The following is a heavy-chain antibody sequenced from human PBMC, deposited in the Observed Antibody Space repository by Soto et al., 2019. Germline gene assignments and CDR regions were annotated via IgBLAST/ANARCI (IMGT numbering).Heavy chain of an antibody. Sequence: QVQLVESGGGVVQPGRSLRLSCAASGFTFSSYGMHWVRQAPGKGLEWVAVIWYDGSNKYYADSVKGRFTISRDNSKNTRYLQMNSLRAEDTAVYYCAIPPRGSSGWYAWGQGTLVTVSS. CDR2: IWYDGSNK. D-gene: IGHD6-19*01. CDR3: AIPPRGSSGWYA. J-gene: IGHJ4*02. CDR1: GFTFSSYG. V-gene: IGHV3-33*01.